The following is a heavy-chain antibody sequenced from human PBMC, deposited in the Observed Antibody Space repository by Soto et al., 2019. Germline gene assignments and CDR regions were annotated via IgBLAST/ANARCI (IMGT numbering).Heavy chain of an antibody. J-gene: IGHJ3*02. V-gene: IGHV5-10-1*01. D-gene: IGHD3-3*01. CDR3: ATTRVFSPWHI. CDR2: IDPSDSYT. Sequence: GESLKLSRKGSGYSFTSYWISWVRQMPGKGLEWMGRIDPSDSYTNYSPSFQGHVTISADKSISTAYLQWSSLKASDTAMYYCATTRVFSPWHIWGQGTMVTVSS. CDR1: GYSFTSYW.